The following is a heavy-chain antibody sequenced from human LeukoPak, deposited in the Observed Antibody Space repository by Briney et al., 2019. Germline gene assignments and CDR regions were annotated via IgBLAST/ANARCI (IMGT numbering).Heavy chain of an antibody. Sequence: GGSLRLSCAASGFTFSSYAMSWVRQAPGKGLEWVSAISGSGGSTYYADSVKGRFTISRDNSKNTLYPEMSSLRAEDTAVYYCAKGRVPPFDYWGQGTLVTVSS. V-gene: IGHV3-23*01. CDR2: ISGSGGST. CDR3: AKGRVPPFDY. J-gene: IGHJ4*02. CDR1: GFTFSSYA. D-gene: IGHD2-2*01.